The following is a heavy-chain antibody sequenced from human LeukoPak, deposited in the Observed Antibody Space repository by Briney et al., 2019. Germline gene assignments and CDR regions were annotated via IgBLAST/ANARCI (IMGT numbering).Heavy chain of an antibody. Sequence: PGGSLRLSCAASGFTLSTYWMSWVRQAPGKGLEWVANIKQDGSEKYYADSVKGRFTISRDNAKNSLNLQMNSLRAEDTALYYCARIGEGITIDFWGQGTLVTVSS. CDR1: GFTLSTYW. CDR2: IKQDGSEK. J-gene: IGHJ4*02. D-gene: IGHD4-17*01. V-gene: IGHV3-7*05. CDR3: ARIGEGITIDF.